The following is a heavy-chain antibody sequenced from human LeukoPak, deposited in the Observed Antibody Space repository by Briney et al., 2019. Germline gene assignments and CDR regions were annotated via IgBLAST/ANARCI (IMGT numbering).Heavy chain of an antibody. Sequence: SETLSLTCAVSGGSISSSSYYWGWIRQPPGKGLEWIGSIYYSGSTYYNPSLKSRVTISVDTSKNQFSLKLSSVTAADTAVYYCARRRLDSSGWYLGYYFDYWGQGTLVTVSS. J-gene: IGHJ4*02. CDR3: ARRRLDSSGWYLGYYFDY. CDR1: GGSISSSSYY. V-gene: IGHV4-39*01. CDR2: IYYSGST. D-gene: IGHD6-19*01.